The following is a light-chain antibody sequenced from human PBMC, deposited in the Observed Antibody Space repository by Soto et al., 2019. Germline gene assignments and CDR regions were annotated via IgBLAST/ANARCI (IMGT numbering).Light chain of an antibody. Sequence: QTVVTQEPSFSVSPGGTVTLTCGLSSGSVSTSSYPSWYQQTPGQAPRTLIYNTNTRSSGVPDRFSGSILGNKAALTITGAQADDESDYYCVLYMGSGISVFGGGTKLTVL. V-gene: IGLV8-61*01. CDR2: NTN. CDR1: SGSVSTSSY. J-gene: IGLJ3*02. CDR3: VLYMGSGISV.